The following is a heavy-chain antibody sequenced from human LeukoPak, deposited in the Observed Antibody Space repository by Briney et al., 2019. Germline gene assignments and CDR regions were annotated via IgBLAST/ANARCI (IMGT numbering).Heavy chain of an antibody. V-gene: IGHV4-61*01. Sequence: PSETLSLTCTVSGGSVSSGSYYWSWIRQPPGKGLEWIGYIYYSGSTNYNPSLKSRVTISVDTSKNQFSLKLSSVTAADTAVYYCAGGSSQSPFDYWGQGTLVTVSS. CDR2: IYYSGST. CDR3: AGGSSQSPFDY. CDR1: GGSVSSGSYY. D-gene: IGHD6-13*01. J-gene: IGHJ4*02.